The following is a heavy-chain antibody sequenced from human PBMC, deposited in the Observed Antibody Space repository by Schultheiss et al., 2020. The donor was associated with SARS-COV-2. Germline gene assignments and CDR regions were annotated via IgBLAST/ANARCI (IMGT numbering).Heavy chain of an antibody. CDR3: TTDQRYFDWSPLWAPDYYYYYGMDV. D-gene: IGHD3-9*01. Sequence: RGSLRLSCAASGFTFSDYYMSWIRQAPGKGLEWVGRIKSKTDGGTTDYAAPVKGRFTISRDDSKNTLYLQMNSLKTEDTAVYYCTTDQRYFDWSPLWAPDYYYYYGMDVWGQGTTVTVSS. CDR1: GFTFSDYY. V-gene: IGHV3-15*01. J-gene: IGHJ6*02. CDR2: IKSKTDGGTT.